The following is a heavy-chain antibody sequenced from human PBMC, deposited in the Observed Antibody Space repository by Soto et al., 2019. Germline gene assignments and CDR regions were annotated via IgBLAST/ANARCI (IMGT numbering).Heavy chain of an antibody. D-gene: IGHD6-13*01. CDR3: AMGAAAGDYYYYGMDV. CDR2: IIPIFGTA. J-gene: IGHJ6*02. Sequence: SVKVSCKASGGTSSSYAISWVRQAPGQGLEWMGGIIPIFGTANYAQKFQGRVTITADESTSTAYMELSSLRSEDTAVYYCAMGAAAGDYYYYGMDVWGQGTTVTVS. V-gene: IGHV1-69*13. CDR1: GGTSSSYA.